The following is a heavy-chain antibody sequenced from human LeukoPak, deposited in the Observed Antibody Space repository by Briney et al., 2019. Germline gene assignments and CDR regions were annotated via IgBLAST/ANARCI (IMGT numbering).Heavy chain of an antibody. CDR1: GFTVSSNY. D-gene: IGHD5-12*01. Sequence: GGSLRLSCAASGFTVSSNYMSWVRQAPGKGLEWVSVIYSGGSTYYADSVKGRFTISRDNSKNTLYLQMNSLRAEDTAVYYCAREATYSGYDYYFDYWGQGTLVTVSS. J-gene: IGHJ4*02. CDR2: IYSGGST. V-gene: IGHV3-66*01. CDR3: AREATYSGYDYYFDY.